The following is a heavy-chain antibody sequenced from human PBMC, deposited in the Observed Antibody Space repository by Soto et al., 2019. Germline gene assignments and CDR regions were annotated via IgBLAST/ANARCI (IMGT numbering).Heavy chain of an antibody. Sequence: ASVKVSCKASGHTFTSYGISWVRQAPGQGLEWMGWISAYNGNTNYAQKLQGRVTMTTDTSTSTAYMELRSLRSDDTAVYYCARDDSIAVAGDFDYWGQGTLVTVSS. D-gene: IGHD6-19*01. CDR3: ARDDSIAVAGDFDY. CDR2: ISAYNGNT. J-gene: IGHJ4*02. CDR1: GHTFTSYG. V-gene: IGHV1-18*01.